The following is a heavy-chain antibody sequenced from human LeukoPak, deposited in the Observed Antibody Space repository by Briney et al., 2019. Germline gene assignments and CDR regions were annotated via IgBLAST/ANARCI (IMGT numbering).Heavy chain of an antibody. CDR2: IYYSGST. D-gene: IGHD6-19*01. J-gene: IGHJ4*02. Sequence: SETLSLTCTVSGGSISSSSYYWGWIRQPPGKGLEWIGSIYYSGSTYYNPSLKSRVTISVDTSKNQFSLKLSSVTAADTAVYYCARGGRAVAGLDYWGQGTLVTDSS. CDR1: GGSISSSSYY. V-gene: IGHV4-39*01. CDR3: ARGGRAVAGLDY.